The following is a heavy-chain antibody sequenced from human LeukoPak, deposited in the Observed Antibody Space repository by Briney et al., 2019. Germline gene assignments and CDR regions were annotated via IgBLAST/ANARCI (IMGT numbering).Heavy chain of an antibody. CDR1: GFPISSFW. D-gene: IGHD2-15*01. Sequence: GGSLRLSCAASGFPISSFWMHWVRQVPGKGLVWVSRNKGDGTSSSYADSVKGRFTISRDSAKNTTYLQLNSLRVDDTAVYYCMRDCRYYGMDVWGQGTTVTVSS. J-gene: IGHJ6*02. CDR2: NKGDGTSS. CDR3: MRDCRYYGMDV. V-gene: IGHV3-74*01.